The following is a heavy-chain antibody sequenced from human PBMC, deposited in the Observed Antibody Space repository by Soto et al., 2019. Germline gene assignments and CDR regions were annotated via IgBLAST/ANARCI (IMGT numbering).Heavy chain of an antibody. J-gene: IGHJ4*02. CDR1: GGSISSGGYY. D-gene: IGHD6-13*01. CDR2: IYYSGST. Sequence: KESGPTLVKPSQTLSLTCTVSGGSISSGGYYWSWIRQHPGKGLEWIGYIYYSGSTYYNPSLKSRVTISVDTSKNQFSLKLSSVTAADTAVYYCARKLGIAAAGTGGWYFDYWGQGTLVTVSS. V-gene: IGHV4-31*03. CDR3: ARKLGIAAAGTGGWYFDY.